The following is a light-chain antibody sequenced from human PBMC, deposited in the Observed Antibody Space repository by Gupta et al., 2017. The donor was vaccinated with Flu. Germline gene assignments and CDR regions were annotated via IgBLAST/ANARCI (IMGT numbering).Light chain of an antibody. J-gene: IGKJ2*01. CDR3: RHRGTWPPYS. V-gene: IGKV3-11*01. CDR2: EAS. Sequence: ERATRSCRASQTIGNDLAWYQQKPSQIPRLLIDEASSRTTGVPARFSGRGSGTDFTLTISSREPEDFAVYYCRHRGTWPPYSFGQGTKLE. CDR1: QTIGND.